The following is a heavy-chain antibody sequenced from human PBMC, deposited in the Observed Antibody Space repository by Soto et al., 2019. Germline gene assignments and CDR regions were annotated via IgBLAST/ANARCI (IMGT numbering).Heavy chain of an antibody. CDR3: ARHRKVVARGTYYMDV. Sequence: PGESQKISCGGSGYNFVNYWIGWARQKPGKGLEWMGIIYPDDSDTKYSPSFQGQVSISVDKSISTAYLQWSSLKASDTGIYYCARHRKVVARGTYYMDVWGNGTTVTVSS. D-gene: IGHD2-15*01. CDR1: GYNFVNYW. J-gene: IGHJ6*03. CDR2: IYPDDSDT. V-gene: IGHV5-51*01.